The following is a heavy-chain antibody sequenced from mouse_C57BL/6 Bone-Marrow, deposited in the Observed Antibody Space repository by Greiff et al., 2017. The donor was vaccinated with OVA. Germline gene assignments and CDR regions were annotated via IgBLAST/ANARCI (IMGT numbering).Heavy chain of an antibody. CDR3: ARLRWFAY. CDR1: GYTFTDYY. D-gene: IGHD1-1*01. Sequence: VQLQQSGPELVKPGASVKISCKASGYTFTDYYINWVKQRPGQGLEWIGEIFPGSGSTYYNEKFKGKATLTVDTSSSTAYMQLSSLTSEDSAVYFCARLRWFAYWGQGTLVTVSA. J-gene: IGHJ3*01. V-gene: IGHV1-75*01. CDR2: IFPGSGST.